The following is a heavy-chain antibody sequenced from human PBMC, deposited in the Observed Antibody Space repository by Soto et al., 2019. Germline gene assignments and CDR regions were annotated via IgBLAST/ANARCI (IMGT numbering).Heavy chain of an antibody. J-gene: IGHJ1*01. D-gene: IGHD3-22*01. CDR3: ARDLDGLHDDTSGPFPRPG. CDR2: IHYSGSI. Sequence: SETLSLTCTVSGGSISSDDYYWSWIRQAPGRGLEGIGYIHYSGSIYYNPSLKSRATMSIDTAGNQFSLKVSSVTVADTAVYYCARDLDGLHDDTSGPFPRPGWGQGTLVTVSS. CDR1: GGSISSDDYY. V-gene: IGHV4-30-4*01.